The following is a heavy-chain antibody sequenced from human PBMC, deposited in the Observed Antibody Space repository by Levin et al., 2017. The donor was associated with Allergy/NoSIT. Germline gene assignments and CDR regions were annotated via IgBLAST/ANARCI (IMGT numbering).Heavy chain of an antibody. CDR2: LSYLGRT. CDR1: GGSISSGDYY. Sequence: SHTLSLTCTVSGGSISSGDYYWSWIRQPPGKGLEWILSLSYLGRTSSPPSLKSRITISVDTSKNQFSLKLSSVTAADTAVYYCARDTVDTAPNFDSWGQGTLVTVSS. J-gene: IGHJ4*02. D-gene: IGHD5-18*01. V-gene: IGHV4-30-4*01. CDR3: ARDTVDTAPNFDS.